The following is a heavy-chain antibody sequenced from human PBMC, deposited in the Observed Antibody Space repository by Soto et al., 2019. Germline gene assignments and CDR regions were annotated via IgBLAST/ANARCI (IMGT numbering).Heavy chain of an antibody. CDR2: ISAYNGNT. J-gene: IGHJ4*02. Sequence: ASVNVSCKASGYTFTSYGISWVLQAPGQGLEWMGWISAYNGNTDFAQKLQGRVTMTTDTSTSTAYMELRSLRSDDTAVYYCARDSGGYDLDYWGQGTLDTVSS. D-gene: IGHD5-12*01. CDR3: ARDSGGYDLDY. CDR1: GYTFTSYG. V-gene: IGHV1-18*01.